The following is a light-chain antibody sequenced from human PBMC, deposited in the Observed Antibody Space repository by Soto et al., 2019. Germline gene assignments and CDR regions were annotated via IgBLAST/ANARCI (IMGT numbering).Light chain of an antibody. J-gene: IGKJ3*01. CDR1: QSVGSS. V-gene: IGKV3-11*01. CDR3: QQRSNWPPEVT. Sequence: EIVLTQSPYTLSLSPGERATLSCRASQSVGSSLAWYQRIPGQAPRLLIYVASNRATGIPARFSGSGSGTDGTSTISSLETEDLAGEYCQQRSNWPPEVTFGPGTKVHIK. CDR2: VAS.